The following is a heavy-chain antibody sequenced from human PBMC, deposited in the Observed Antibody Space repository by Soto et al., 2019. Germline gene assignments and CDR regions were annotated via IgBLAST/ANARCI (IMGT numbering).Heavy chain of an antibody. CDR1: GGTFSTYA. CDR3: ARGLPYYYDSRGYYYEP. V-gene: IGHV1-69*12. Sequence: QVQLVQSGAEVKTPGSSVKVSCKASGGTFSTYAITWVRQAPGQGLEWMGGIIPMFGTTNYAQKFQGRVTINADESTGTAYMEMRSLRSDVTAVYYCARGLPYYYDSRGYYYEPWGQGTLVNVSS. D-gene: IGHD3-22*01. CDR2: IIPMFGTT. J-gene: IGHJ5*02.